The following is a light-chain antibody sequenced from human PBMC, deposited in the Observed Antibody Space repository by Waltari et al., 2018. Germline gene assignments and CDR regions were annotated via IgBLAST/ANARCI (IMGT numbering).Light chain of an antibody. J-gene: IGKJ1*01. CDR2: DAS. CDR3: QQRSSWPPWT. Sequence: EIVLTQSPATLSLSPGDSATLSCRASQSISNLLAWYQQKPGQPPTLLISDASNRAAGIPARFSGSGSGTDFTLTISSLEPEDFAVYYCQQRSSWPPWTFGQGTKVDIK. V-gene: IGKV3-11*01. CDR1: QSISNL.